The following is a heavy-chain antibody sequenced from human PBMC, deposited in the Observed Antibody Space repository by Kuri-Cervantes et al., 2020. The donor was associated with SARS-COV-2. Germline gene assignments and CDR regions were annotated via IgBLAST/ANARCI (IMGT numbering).Heavy chain of an antibody. D-gene: IGHD6-13*01. CDR3: ARGRGIAAAGTGSPAPGYFDL. CDR1: GGSFSGYY. J-gene: IGHJ2*01. Sequence: SETLSLTCAVYGGSFSGYYWSWIRQPPGKGLEWIGEINHNGSTNYNPSLKSRVTISVDTSKNQFSLKLSSVTAADTAVYYCARGRGIAAAGTGSPAPGYFDLWGRGTLVTVSS. CDR2: INHNGST. V-gene: IGHV4-34*01.